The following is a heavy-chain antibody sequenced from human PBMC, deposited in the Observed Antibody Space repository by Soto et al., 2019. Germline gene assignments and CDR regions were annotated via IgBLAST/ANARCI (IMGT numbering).Heavy chain of an antibody. V-gene: IGHV3-11*01. J-gene: IGHJ3*01. CDR3: AKRQAFGEVGDFDD. Sequence: QVQLVESGGGLVKPGGTLRLSCAGSGIRLSESYINWIRLTPEKGLAWISYIGDSYRHYAASVRGRFTISRDNVQNSVSLEVTNPRVGDQAIYYCAKRQAFGEVGDFDDRGPGTLVTVSS. CDR1: GIRLSESY. CDR2: IGDSYR. D-gene: IGHD3-16*01.